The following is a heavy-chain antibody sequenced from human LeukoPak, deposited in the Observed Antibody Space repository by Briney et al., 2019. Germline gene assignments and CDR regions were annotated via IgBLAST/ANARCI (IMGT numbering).Heavy chain of an antibody. Sequence: GGSLRLSCAASGFTFSSYAMSWVGQAAGKGVEGVSAISGSGGSTYYADSVKGRFTISRDNSKNTLYLQMNSLRAEDTAVYYCAKGPSGGAAFDIWGQGTMVTVSS. CDR2: ISGSGGST. J-gene: IGHJ3*02. V-gene: IGHV3-23*01. D-gene: IGHD3-10*01. CDR1: GFTFSSYA. CDR3: AKGPSGGAAFDI.